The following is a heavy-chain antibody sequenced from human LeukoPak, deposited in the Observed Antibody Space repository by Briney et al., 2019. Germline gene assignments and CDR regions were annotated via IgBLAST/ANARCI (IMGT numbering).Heavy chain of an antibody. Sequence: GGSLRLSCAASGFTFSSYSMNWVRQAPGKGLEWVSSISSSSSYIYYADSVKGRFTISRDNAKNSLYLQMNSLRAEDTAVYYCARVLDIVAPDAFDIWGQGTMVTVSS. CDR3: ARVLDIVAPDAFDI. D-gene: IGHD5-12*01. V-gene: IGHV3-21*01. CDR2: ISSSSSYI. J-gene: IGHJ3*02. CDR1: GFTFSSYS.